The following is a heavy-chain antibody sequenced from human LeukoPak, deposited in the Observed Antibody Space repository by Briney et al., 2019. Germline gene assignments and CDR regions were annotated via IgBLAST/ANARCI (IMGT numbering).Heavy chain of an antibody. V-gene: IGHV3-48*03. Sequence: AGSLRLSYAASGSTFSNYEVNWVRQAPGKGLEWVSYISTSGSTIYYADSVKGRFTISRDNAKNSVYLQMNSLRAEDTAVYYCATGTIYYWGQGTLVTVSS. CDR3: ATGTIYY. CDR2: ISTSGSTI. D-gene: IGHD1-1*01. CDR1: GSTFSNYE. J-gene: IGHJ4*02.